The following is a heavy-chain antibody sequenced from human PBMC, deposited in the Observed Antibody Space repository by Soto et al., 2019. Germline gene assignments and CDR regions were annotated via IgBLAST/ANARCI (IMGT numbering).Heavy chain of an antibody. CDR3: ARKLRFGEDYYGMDV. CDR2: IYYSGST. J-gene: IGHJ6*02. CDR1: GGSISSGGYY. V-gene: IGHV4-31*03. Sequence: QVQLQESGPGLVKPSQTLSLTCTVSGGSISSGGYYWSWIRQHPGKGLEWIGYIYYSGSTYYNPSLKSRVTISVDTSKNQCSLKLSSVTAADTAVYYCARKLRFGEDYYGMDVWGQGTTVTVSS. D-gene: IGHD3-10*01.